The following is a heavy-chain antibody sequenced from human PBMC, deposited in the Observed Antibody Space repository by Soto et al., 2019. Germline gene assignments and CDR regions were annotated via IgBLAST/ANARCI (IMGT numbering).Heavy chain of an antibody. CDR3: ARDPPLDTAMPDYYYGMDV. D-gene: IGHD5-18*01. V-gene: IGHV1-69*12. Sequence: QVQLVQSGAEVKKPGSSVKVSCKASGGTFSSYAISWVRQAPGQGLEWMGGIIPIFGTANYAQKFQGRVTITADESTSTAYMELSSLRSEDTAVYYCARDPPLDTAMPDYYYGMDVWGQGTTVTVSS. CDR1: GGTFSSYA. J-gene: IGHJ6*02. CDR2: IIPIFGTA.